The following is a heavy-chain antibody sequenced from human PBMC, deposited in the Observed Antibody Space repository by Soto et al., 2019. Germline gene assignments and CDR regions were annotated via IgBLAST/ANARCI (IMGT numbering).Heavy chain of an antibody. D-gene: IGHD6-6*01. J-gene: IGHJ4*02. CDR3: AGGIAARPLGY. CDR2: IYHSGST. V-gene: IGHV4-30-2*01. Sequence: QLQLQESGSGLVKPSQTLSLTCAVSGGSISSGGYSWSWIRQPPGKGLEWIGYIYHSGSTYYNPYLQSRVTISVDRSKNQFSLKLSSVTAADTAVYYCAGGIAARPLGYWGQGTLVTVSS. CDR1: GGSISSGGYS.